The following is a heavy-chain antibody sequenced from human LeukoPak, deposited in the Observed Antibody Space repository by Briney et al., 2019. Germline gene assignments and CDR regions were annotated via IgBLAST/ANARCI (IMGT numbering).Heavy chain of an antibody. Sequence: ASVKVSCKASGYTFTSYYMHWVRQAPGQGLEWMGIINPSGGSTSYAQELQGRVTMTRDMSTSTVYMELSSLRSEDTAVYYCARAFPMVRGVISRYYYYYMDVWGKGTTVTVSS. CDR1: GYTFTSYY. V-gene: IGHV1-46*01. CDR3: ARAFPMVRGVISRYYYYYMDV. CDR2: INPSGGST. D-gene: IGHD3-10*01. J-gene: IGHJ6*03.